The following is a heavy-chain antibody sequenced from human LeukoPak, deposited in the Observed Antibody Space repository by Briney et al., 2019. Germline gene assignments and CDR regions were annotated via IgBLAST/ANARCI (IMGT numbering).Heavy chain of an antibody. CDR1: GYTFTSYD. V-gene: IGHV1-8*03. D-gene: IGHD3-16*01. CDR3: AREGGLAHYFDY. CDR2: MNPNSGNT. J-gene: IGHJ4*02. Sequence: ASVKVSCKASGYTFTSYDINWVRQATGQGLEWMGWMNPNSGNTGYAQKFQGRVTITRNTSISTAYMELSSLRSEDTAVYYCAREGGLAHYFDYWGQGTLVTVSS.